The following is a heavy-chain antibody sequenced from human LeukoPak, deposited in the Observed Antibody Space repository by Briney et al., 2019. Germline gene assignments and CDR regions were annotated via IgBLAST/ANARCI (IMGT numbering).Heavy chain of an antibody. Sequence: VASVKVSCKASGGTFSSYAISWVRQAPGQGLEWMGRIIPILGIANYAQKFQGRVTITADKSTSTAYMELSSLRAEDTAVYYCARGGSGSYYPYWGQGTLVTVSS. D-gene: IGHD3-10*01. V-gene: IGHV1-69*04. CDR1: GGTFSSYA. J-gene: IGHJ4*02. CDR2: IIPILGIA. CDR3: ARGGSGSYYPY.